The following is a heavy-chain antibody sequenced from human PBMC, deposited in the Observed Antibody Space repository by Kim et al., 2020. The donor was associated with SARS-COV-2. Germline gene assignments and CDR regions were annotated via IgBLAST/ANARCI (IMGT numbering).Heavy chain of an antibody. D-gene: IGHD2-2*01. Sequence: GGSLRLSCAASGFTFSNAWMSWVRQAPGKGLEWVGRIKSKTDGGTTDYAAPVKGRFTISRDDSKNTLYLQMNSLKTEDTAVYYCTTDYIVVDDNWFDPWGQGTLVTVSS. CDR1: GFTFSNAW. V-gene: IGHV3-15*01. J-gene: IGHJ5*02. CDR3: TTDYIVVDDNWFDP. CDR2: IKSKTDGGTT.